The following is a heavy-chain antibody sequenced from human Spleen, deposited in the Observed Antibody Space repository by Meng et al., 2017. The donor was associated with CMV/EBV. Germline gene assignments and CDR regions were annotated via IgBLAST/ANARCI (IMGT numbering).Heavy chain of an antibody. J-gene: IGHJ4*02. CDR2: INHNGGST. CDR1: YSFMICH. CDR3: ARGAVWFRDSTAFFDY. D-gene: IGHD3-10*01. Sequence: YSFMICHMRWLRQAPGQRLGWIGLINHNGGSTGYTQKVQGRVIMTRVTSTNTVYMELSRLRSEDTAVYYCARGAVWFRDSTAFFDYWGQGSLVTVSS. V-gene: IGHV1-46*01.